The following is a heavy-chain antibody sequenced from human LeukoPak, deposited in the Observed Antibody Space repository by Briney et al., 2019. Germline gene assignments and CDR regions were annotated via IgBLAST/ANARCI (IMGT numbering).Heavy chain of an antibody. CDR2: IYYSGST. V-gene: IGHV4-59*08. J-gene: IGHJ4*02. Sequence: SETLSLTCTVSGGSISSYYWSWIRQPPGKGLEWIGYIYYSGSTDYNPSLKSRVTISVGTSKNQFSLKLSSVTAADTAVYYCARHYYGSGSYFDYWGRGTLVTVSS. CDR1: GGSISSYY. D-gene: IGHD3-10*01. CDR3: ARHYYGSGSYFDY.